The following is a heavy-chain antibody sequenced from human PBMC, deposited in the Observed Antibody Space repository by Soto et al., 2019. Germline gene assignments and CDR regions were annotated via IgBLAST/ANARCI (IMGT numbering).Heavy chain of an antibody. CDR3: AKGHLQDSSGWLDH. D-gene: IGHD3-22*01. Sequence: GGSLSLSCAASGFTFESHSINWVRQAPGKGLEWVASISGNNYYIFYADSVKGRFTISRDNARNSAYLQMNSLRAEDTAVYYCAKGHLQDSSGWLDHWGQGTLVTVSS. J-gene: IGHJ4*02. V-gene: IGHV3-21*01. CDR2: ISGNNYYI. CDR1: GFTFESHS.